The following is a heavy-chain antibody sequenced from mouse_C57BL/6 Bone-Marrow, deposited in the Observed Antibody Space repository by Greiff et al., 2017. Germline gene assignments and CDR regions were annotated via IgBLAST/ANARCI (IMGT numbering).Heavy chain of an antibody. Sequence: VQLQQSGAELVKPGASVKLSCTASGFNIKGYYIPWVKQRTEQGLEWIGRIDPEDGETKYAPKFQDKATITADTSSNTAYLQLSSLTSEDTAVYYCTRTLIYYGTNYWGQGTTLTVSS. D-gene: IGHD1-1*01. J-gene: IGHJ2*01. CDR2: IDPEDGET. V-gene: IGHV14-2*01. CDR3: TRTLIYYGTNY. CDR1: GFNIKGYY.